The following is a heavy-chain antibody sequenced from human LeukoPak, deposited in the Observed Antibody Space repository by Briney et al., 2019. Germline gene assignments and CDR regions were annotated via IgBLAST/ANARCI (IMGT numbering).Heavy chain of an antibody. Sequence: GGSLRLSCAASGFTFSTYWMTWARQAPGKGLEWVANIRQDASGGYYVDSVRGRFTISRDNAKNSLYLQMNSLRAEDTAVYYCARVGPWTYCSSTSCSNFDYWGQGTLVTVSS. V-gene: IGHV3-7*01. J-gene: IGHJ4*02. D-gene: IGHD2-2*01. CDR2: IRQDASGG. CDR1: GFTFSTYW. CDR3: ARVGPWTYCSSTSCSNFDY.